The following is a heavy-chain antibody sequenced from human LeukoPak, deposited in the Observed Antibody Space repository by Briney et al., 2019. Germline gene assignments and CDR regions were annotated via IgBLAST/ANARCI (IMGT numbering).Heavy chain of an antibody. CDR1: GFSFDSYG. CDR3: ARESPNGGRIDP. J-gene: IGHJ5*02. Sequence: GGSLRLSCAASGFSFDSYGMSWVRQAPGKGLVWVSRINSDGSSTSYADSVKGRFTISRDNAKNTLYLQMNSLRAEDTPVYYCARESPNGGRIDPWGQGTLVTVSS. CDR2: INSDGSST. V-gene: IGHV3-74*01.